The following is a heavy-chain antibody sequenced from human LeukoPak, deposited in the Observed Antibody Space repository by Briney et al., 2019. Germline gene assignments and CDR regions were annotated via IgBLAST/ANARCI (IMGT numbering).Heavy chain of an antibody. Sequence: ASVKVSCKASGYTFTGYYMHWVRQAPGQGLEWMEWINPDSGGTNNAQKFQGRVTMTRDTSISTAYMELSRLRSDDTAVYYCARTFYDTLDSDAFDFWGQGTMVIVSS. CDR1: GYTFTGYY. D-gene: IGHD2/OR15-2a*01. J-gene: IGHJ3*01. CDR3: ARTFYDTLDSDAFDF. CDR2: INPDSGGT. V-gene: IGHV1-2*02.